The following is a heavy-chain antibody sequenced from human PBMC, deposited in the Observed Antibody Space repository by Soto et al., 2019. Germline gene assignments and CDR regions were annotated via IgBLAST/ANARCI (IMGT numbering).Heavy chain of an antibody. CDR3: GRGPPGVATMS. CDR1: GFTVSKNY. Sequence: EVQLVESGGGLVQPGGSLRLSCAASGFTVSKNYMTWVRQAPGKGLEWVSFIYSSGSTYYADSVKGRFTISRDNSKNTLYLQMNSLRAEDTAVYYCGRGPPGVATMSRGQGTLVTVPS. D-gene: IGHD5-12*01. V-gene: IGHV3-66*01. CDR2: IYSSGST. J-gene: IGHJ4*02.